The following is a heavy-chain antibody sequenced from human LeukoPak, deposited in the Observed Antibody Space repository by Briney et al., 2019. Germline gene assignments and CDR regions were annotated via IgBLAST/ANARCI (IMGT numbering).Heavy chain of an antibody. CDR1: GFAFSSYA. CDR2: ISGSGGST. Sequence: GGSLRLSCAASGFAFSSYAMSWVRQAPGKGLEWVSAISGSGGSTYYADSVKGRFTISRENSKNTLYLQMNSLRAEDTAVYYCAAVVVAATYDAFDIWGQGTMVTVSS. J-gene: IGHJ3*02. V-gene: IGHV3-23*01. D-gene: IGHD2-15*01. CDR3: AAVVVAATYDAFDI.